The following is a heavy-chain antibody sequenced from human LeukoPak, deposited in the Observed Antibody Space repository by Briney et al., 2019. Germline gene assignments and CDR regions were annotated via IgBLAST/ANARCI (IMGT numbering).Heavy chain of an antibody. Sequence: GGSLRLSCAASGFTFSSYSMNWVRQAPGKGLAWVSSISSSRTYTNYADSVRGRFTISRDNSKNSLYLQMNSLRAEDTAVYYCARSLTAAAGNLGYWGQRTLITVSS. J-gene: IGHJ4*02. CDR1: GFTFSSYS. CDR2: ISSSRTYT. V-gene: IGHV3-21*01. CDR3: ARSLTAAAGNLGY. D-gene: IGHD6-13*01.